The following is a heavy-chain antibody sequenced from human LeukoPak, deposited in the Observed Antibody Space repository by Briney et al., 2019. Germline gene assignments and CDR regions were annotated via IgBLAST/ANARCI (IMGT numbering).Heavy chain of an antibody. CDR2: IYPGDSDT. V-gene: IGHV5-51*01. Sequence: GASLQISCQGSGSNFTSYWIGWVRQLPGKGLEWMGIIYPGDSDTRYSPSFQGQVTISADKSISTAYLQWSSLKASDTAMYYCARLVNFIDYWGQGTLVTVSS. J-gene: IGHJ4*02. CDR1: GSNFTSYW. D-gene: IGHD1-1*01. CDR3: ARLVNFIDY.